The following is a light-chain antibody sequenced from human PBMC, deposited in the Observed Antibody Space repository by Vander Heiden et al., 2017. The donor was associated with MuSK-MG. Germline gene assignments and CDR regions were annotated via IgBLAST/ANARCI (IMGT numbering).Light chain of an antibody. V-gene: IGLV3-10*01. CDR3: YSTDSSGNHRV. CDR1: ALPKKY. CDR2: EDS. J-gene: IGLJ3*02. Sequence: SYALTQPPSVSVSAGQTARITCSGDALPKKYAYWYQQKSGQAPVLVIYEDSKRPSGIPEIFSGSSSGTMATLTISGAQVEYEADYYCYSTDSSGNHRVFGGGTNLTVL.